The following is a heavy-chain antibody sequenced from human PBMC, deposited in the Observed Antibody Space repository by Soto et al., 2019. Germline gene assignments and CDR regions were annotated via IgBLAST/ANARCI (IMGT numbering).Heavy chain of an antibody. CDR1: GYSFTNYW. D-gene: IGHD3-16*02. V-gene: IGHV5-10-1*01. Sequence: GESLKISCNGSGYSFTNYWITWVRQMPGKGLEWMGRIDPSNSYINYSPSFQGHVTISVDKSISTAYLQWNSLKASDTAIYYCASLFVLRHPYYCMDFRGPGTTVTLSS. CDR2: IDPSNSYI. CDR3: ASLFVLRHPYYCMDF. J-gene: IGHJ6*02.